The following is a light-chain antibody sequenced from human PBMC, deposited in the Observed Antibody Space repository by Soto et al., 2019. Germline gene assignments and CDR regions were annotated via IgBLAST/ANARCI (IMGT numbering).Light chain of an antibody. CDR1: SNDVGGYNY. CDR3: TSDTNSRTYV. V-gene: IGLV2-14*01. J-gene: IGLJ1*01. Sequence: QSVLTQPASVSGYPGQSIPISFTGTSNDVGGYNYVSWYQQHPGKAPKLMIYDVSNLSSWVSNLFSGSKSVNTASLTVSVLQAEDEADYYCTSDTNSRTYVFGTGTKVTVL. CDR2: DVS.